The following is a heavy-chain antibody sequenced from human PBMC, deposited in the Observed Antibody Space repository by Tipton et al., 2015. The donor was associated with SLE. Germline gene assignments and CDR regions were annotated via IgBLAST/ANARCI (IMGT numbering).Heavy chain of an antibody. J-gene: IGHJ6*02. V-gene: IGHV4-59*11. CDR2: IYYSGST. CDR3: ARSPHYDILTGPPFYGMDV. Sequence: TLSLTCSVSGDSISSHYWSWIRQPPGKGLEWIGYIYYSGSTNYNPSLKSRVTISIDTSKNQFSLKLSSVTAADTAVYYCARSPHYDILTGPPFYGMDVWGQGTTVTVSS. D-gene: IGHD3-9*01. CDR1: GDSISSHY.